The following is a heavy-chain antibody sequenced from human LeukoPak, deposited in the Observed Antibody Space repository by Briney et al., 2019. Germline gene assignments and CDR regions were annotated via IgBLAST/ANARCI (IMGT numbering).Heavy chain of an antibody. J-gene: IGHJ5*02. Sequence: PGRSLGLSCAASGITFRSYGMHWVRQAPGKGLEWVAVISYDGSHKYYADSVKGRFSISRDNSKNTLYLQMNSLRADDTAVYYCAKGARGDTVTSIVGLNRFDPWGQGTLVTVSS. D-gene: IGHD4-17*01. CDR3: AKGARGDTVTSIVGLNRFDP. CDR1: GITFRSYG. CDR2: ISYDGSHK. V-gene: IGHV3-30*18.